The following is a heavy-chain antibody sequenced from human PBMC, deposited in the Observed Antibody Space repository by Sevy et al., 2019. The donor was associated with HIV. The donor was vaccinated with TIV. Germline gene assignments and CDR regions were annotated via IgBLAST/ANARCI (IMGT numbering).Heavy chain of an antibody. CDR1: GGSITSLY. D-gene: IGHD3-3*02. V-gene: IGHV4-59*08. CDR3: AGENARGRGYS. Sequence: SETLSLTCTVSGGSITSLYWNWIRQPPGKGLEWIANTYYNGHINYNPSLKSRVTLSLDTSKNQFSLRLSSVTAADTAMYYCAGENARGRGYSWGQGTLVTVSS. J-gene: IGHJ4*02. CDR2: TYYNGHI.